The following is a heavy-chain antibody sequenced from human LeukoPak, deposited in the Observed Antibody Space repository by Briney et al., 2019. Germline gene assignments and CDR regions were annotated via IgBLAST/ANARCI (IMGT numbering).Heavy chain of an antibody. CDR3: ARRRAAASNWFDP. CDR2: INPNSGGT. CDR1: GYTFTGYY. V-gene: IGHV1-2*02. J-gene: IGHJ5*02. Sequence: GASVKVSCKASGYTFTGYYMHWVRQAPGQGLEWMGWINPNSGGTNYAQKFQGRVTMTRDTSISTAYMELSRLRSDDTAVYYCARRRAAASNWFDPWGQGTLVTVSS. D-gene: IGHD6-13*01.